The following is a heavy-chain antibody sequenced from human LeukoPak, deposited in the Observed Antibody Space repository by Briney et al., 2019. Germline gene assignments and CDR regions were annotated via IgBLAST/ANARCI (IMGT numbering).Heavy chain of an antibody. CDR1: GFSLNTYA. Sequence: GGSLRLSCAASGFSLNTYAMNWVRKAQGKGREWPQVICGSGSSTHYADSVKGRFTISRDNSKNTLYLQMNSLRAEDTAIYYCAKNSGDSCYFGIDYWGQGTLVTVSS. CDR3: AKNSGDSCYFGIDY. J-gene: IGHJ4*02. V-gene: IGHV3-23*01. CDR2: ICGSGSST. D-gene: IGHD2-15*01.